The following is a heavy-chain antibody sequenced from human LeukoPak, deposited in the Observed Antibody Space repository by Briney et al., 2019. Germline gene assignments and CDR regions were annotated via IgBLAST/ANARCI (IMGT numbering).Heavy chain of an antibody. CDR2: INHSGST. V-gene: IGHV4-34*01. J-gene: IGHJ5*02. CDR1: GGSFSGYY. Sequence: PSETLSLTCAVYGGSFSGYYWSWIRQPPGKGLEWIGEINHSGSTNYNPSLKSRVTISVDTSKNQFSLKLSSVTAADTALYYCARSGSSDYEDKDNWFDPWGQGTLVTVSS. CDR3: ARSGSSDYEDKDNWFDP. D-gene: IGHD4-17*01.